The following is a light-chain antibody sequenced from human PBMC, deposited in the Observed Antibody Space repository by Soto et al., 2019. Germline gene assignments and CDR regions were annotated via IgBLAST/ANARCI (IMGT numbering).Light chain of an antibody. CDR2: EVS. J-gene: IGLJ1*01. V-gene: IGLV2-23*02. Sequence: LTQPASVSGSPGQSITISCTGTSSNVGSYNLVSWYQQHPGKAPKLMIYEVSKRPSGVSNRFSGSKSGNTASLTISGLQAEDEADYHCCSYAGSYTYVFGPGTKVTVL. CDR3: CSYAGSYTYV. CDR1: SSNVGSYNL.